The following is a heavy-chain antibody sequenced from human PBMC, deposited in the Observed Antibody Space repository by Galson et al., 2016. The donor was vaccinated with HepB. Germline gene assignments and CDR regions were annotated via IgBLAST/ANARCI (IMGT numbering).Heavy chain of an antibody. J-gene: IGHJ4*02. D-gene: IGHD1-20*01. CDR1: GFTFSSYW. CDR2: INQDGSEK. V-gene: IGHV3-7*03. Sequence: SLRLSCAASGFTFSSYWMTWVRQAPGKGLEWVANINQDGSEKSYVDSVRGRFTISRDNAKRSLFLQVNSLRAEDTALYYCAKTITGTSWRRLNYFDYWGQGTLVTVSS. CDR3: AKTITGTSWRRLNYFDY.